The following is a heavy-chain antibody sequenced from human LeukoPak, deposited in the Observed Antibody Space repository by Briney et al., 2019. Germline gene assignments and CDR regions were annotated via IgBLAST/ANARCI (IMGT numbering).Heavy chain of an antibody. D-gene: IGHD4-17*01. CDR3: ARDLTVTTLNGYYYGMDV. CDR1: GFTFSSYA. Sequence: GRSLRLSCAASGFTFSSYAMHWVRQAPGKGLEWVAVISYDGSNKYYADSVKGRFTISRDNSKNTLYLQMNSLRAEDTAVYYCARDLTVTTLNGYYYGMDVWGQGTTVTVSS. J-gene: IGHJ6*02. CDR2: ISYDGSNK. V-gene: IGHV3-30-3*01.